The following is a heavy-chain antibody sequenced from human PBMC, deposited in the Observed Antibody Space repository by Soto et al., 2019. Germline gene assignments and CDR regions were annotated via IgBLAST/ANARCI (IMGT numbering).Heavy chain of an antibody. Sequence: ASVKVSCKASGYTFTSYGISWVRQAPGQGLEWMGWISAYNGNTNYAQKLQGRVTMTTDTSTSTAYMELRSLRSDDTAVYYCARPGYSSSWYSDYYYYGTDFWGQGTTVTVSS. CDR3: ARPGYSSSWYSDYYYYGTDF. J-gene: IGHJ6*02. CDR2: ISAYNGNT. D-gene: IGHD6-13*01. CDR1: GYTFTSYG. V-gene: IGHV1-18*04.